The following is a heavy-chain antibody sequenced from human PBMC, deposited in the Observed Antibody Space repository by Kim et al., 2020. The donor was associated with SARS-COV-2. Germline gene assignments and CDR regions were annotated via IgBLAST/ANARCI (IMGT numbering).Heavy chain of an antibody. CDR3: ARDGYNLPLGY. V-gene: IGHV3-64*01. Sequence: YYANSVKGRFTISRDNSKNTLYLQMGSLRAEDMAVYYCARDGYNLPLGYWGQGTLVTVSS. J-gene: IGHJ4*02. D-gene: IGHD5-12*01.